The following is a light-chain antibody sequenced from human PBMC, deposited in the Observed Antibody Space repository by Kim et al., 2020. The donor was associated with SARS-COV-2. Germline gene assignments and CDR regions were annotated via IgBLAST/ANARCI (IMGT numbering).Light chain of an antibody. J-gene: IGLJ1*01. V-gene: IGLV1-44*01. Sequence: QSFTISCSGSSSNIGRYTVNWYQKLPGKAPTLGMYKSKQRPSGVPDRVSGSKSGTSAALAISGLQSEDEADYYCAAWDDSLNGYVFGTGTKVTVL. CDR3: AAWDDSLNGYV. CDR2: KSK. CDR1: SSNIGRYT.